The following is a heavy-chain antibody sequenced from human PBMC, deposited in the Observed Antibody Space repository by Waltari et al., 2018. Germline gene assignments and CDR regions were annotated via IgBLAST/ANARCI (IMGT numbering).Heavy chain of an antibody. CDR3: AKDGVYSGRNHY. J-gene: IGHJ4*02. CDR1: GFTFSSYA. V-gene: IGHV3-23*01. Sequence: EVQLLESGGGLVQPGGSLRLSCAASGFTFSSYAMRWVRQAPGKGLEWVSAISGSGGSTYYADSVKGRFTISRDNSKNTLYLQMNSLRAEDTAVYYCAKDGVYSGRNHYWGQGTLVTVSS. CDR2: ISGSGGST. D-gene: IGHD1-26*01.